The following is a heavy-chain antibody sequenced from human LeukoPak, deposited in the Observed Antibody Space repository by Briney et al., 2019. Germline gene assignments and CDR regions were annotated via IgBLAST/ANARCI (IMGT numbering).Heavy chain of an antibody. J-gene: IGHJ5*02. V-gene: IGHV1-8*01. CDR2: MNPNSGNT. CDR3: ARGIVHNWFDP. D-gene: IGHD3-16*02. CDR1: GYTFTSYD. Sequence: GASVTVSCKASGYTFTSYDINWGRQAPGQGLERMGWMNPNSGNTGYAQKFQGRVTMTRNTSISTAYMELSSLRSEDTAVYYCARGIVHNWFDPWGQGTLVTVSS.